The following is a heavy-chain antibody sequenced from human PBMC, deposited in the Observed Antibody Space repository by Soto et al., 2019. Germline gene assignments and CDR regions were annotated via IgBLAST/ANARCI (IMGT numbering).Heavy chain of an antibody. J-gene: IGHJ6*02. CDR3: GRVGEYCSSTSCYYYYGMDV. CDR2: INAGNGNT. Sequence: ASVKVSCKASGYTLTSYAVHWVRQAPGQGLEWMGWINAGNGNTKYSQKFQGRVTITRDTSASTVYMELSSLRSEDTAVYYCGRVGEYCSSTSCYYYYGMDVWGQGTTVTVSS. D-gene: IGHD2-2*01. V-gene: IGHV1-3*01. CDR1: GYTLTSYA.